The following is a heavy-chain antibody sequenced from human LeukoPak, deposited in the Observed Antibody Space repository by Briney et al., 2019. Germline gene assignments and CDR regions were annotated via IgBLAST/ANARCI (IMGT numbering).Heavy chain of an antibody. CDR2: ISYDGSNK. V-gene: IGHV3-30*18. CDR1: GFTFSSYG. D-gene: IGHD6-25*01. Sequence: GGSLRLSCAASGFTFSSYGMHWIRQAPGKGLEWVAVISYDGSNKYYADSVKGRFTISRDNSKNTLNLQMNSLRAEDTAVYYCAKDSSGSVFDYWGQGTLVTVSS. CDR3: AKDSSGSVFDY. J-gene: IGHJ4*02.